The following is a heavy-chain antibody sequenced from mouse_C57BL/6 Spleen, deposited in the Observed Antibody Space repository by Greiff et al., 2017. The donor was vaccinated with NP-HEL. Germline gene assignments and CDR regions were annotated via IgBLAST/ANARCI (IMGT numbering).Heavy chain of an antibody. V-gene: IGHV1-50*01. Sequence: QVQLQQPGAELVKPGASVKLSCKASGYTFTSYWMQWVKQRPGQGLEWIGEIDPSDSYTNYNQKFKGKATLTVDTSSSTASMQLSSLTSEDSAVYYCARNDYGSSYGDYWGQGTTLTVSS. CDR1: GYTFTSYW. D-gene: IGHD1-1*01. J-gene: IGHJ2*01. CDR3: ARNDYGSSYGDY. CDR2: IDPSDSYT.